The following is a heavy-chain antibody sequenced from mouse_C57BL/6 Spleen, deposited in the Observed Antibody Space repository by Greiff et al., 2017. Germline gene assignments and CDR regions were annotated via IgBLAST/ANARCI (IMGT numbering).Heavy chain of an antibody. D-gene: IGHD2-5*01. V-gene: IGHV5-17*01. CDR1: GFTFSDYG. J-gene: IGHJ3*01. Sequence: EVKLMETGGGLVKPGGSLKLSCAASGFTFSDYGMHWVRQAPEKGLEWVAYISSGSSTIYYADTVKGRFTISRDNAKNTLFLQMTSLRSEDTAMYYCARPYSNYPFAYWGQGTLVTVSA. CDR3: ARPYSNYPFAY. CDR2: ISSGSSTI.